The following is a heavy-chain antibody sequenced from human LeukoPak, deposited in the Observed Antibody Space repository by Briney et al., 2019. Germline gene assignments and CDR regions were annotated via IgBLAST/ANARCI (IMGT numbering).Heavy chain of an antibody. CDR3: ARALIDYLGRDC. CDR2: INPDGSST. D-gene: IGHD4-11*01. J-gene: IGHJ4*02. V-gene: IGHV3-74*01. Sequence: GGSLRLSCAASGFTFSSYWMHWVRQVPGKGPVWGSCINPDGSSTNYADSVKGRFTISRDNAKNTLYLQMNSLRAEDTAVFYCARALIDYLGRDCWGRGTLVTVSS. CDR1: GFTFSSYW.